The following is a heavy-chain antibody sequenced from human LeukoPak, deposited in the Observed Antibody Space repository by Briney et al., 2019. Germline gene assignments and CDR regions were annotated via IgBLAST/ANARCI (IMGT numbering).Heavy chain of an antibody. CDR3: AREHDVLTGFGFDY. CDR1: GYTFNTYA. Sequence: ASVKVSCKASGYTFNTYAIQWVRQAPGQRLEWLGWINVATGNTKYSQKFQDRLTISRDTSASIAYMELSRLRSEDTAVYFCAREHDVLTGFGFDYWGQGTPVTVSS. J-gene: IGHJ4*02. D-gene: IGHD3-9*01. CDR2: INVATGNT. V-gene: IGHV1-3*01.